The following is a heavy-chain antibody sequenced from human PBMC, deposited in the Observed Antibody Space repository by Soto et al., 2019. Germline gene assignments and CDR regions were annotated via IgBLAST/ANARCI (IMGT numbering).Heavy chain of an antibody. CDR1: GGSVSSGSYY. J-gene: IGHJ5*02. CDR3: ARDRQTDDILTGYYMGWFDP. CDR2: IYYSGST. V-gene: IGHV4-61*01. D-gene: IGHD3-9*01. Sequence: QVQLQESGPGLVKPSETLSLTCTVSGGSVSSGSYYWSWIRQPPGTGLEWIGYIYYSGSTNYNPSLKSRVTISVDTSKNHFSLKLSSVTAADTAVYYWARDRQTDDILTGYYMGWFDPWGQGTLVTVSS.